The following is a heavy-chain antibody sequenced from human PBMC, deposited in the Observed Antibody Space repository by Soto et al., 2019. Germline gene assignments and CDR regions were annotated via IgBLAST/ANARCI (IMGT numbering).Heavy chain of an antibody. CDR1: GYTFTSYG. CDR3: ARAEITMKVGLISQGDWFDP. J-gene: IGHJ5*02. D-gene: IGHD3-22*01. Sequence: ASVKVSCKASGYTFTSYGISWVRQAPGQGLEWMGWISAYNGNTNYAQKLQGRVTMTTDTSTSTAYMELRSLRSDDSAVYYCARAEITMKVGLISQGDWFDPWGQGTLVTVSS. V-gene: IGHV1-18*04. CDR2: ISAYNGNT.